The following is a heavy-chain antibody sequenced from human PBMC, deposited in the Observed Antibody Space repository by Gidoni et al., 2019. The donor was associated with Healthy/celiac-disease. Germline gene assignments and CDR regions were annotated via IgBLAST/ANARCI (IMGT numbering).Heavy chain of an antibody. CDR1: GGSIRSYY. V-gene: IGHV4-59*01. Sequence: QVQLQESGPGLVKPSETLSLTCTVSGGSIRSYYWSWIRQPPGKGLEWIGYIYYSGSTYYNPSLKSRVTISVDTSKKQFSLKLSSVTAADTAVYYCARRGYYYEFFDYWGQGTLVTVS. CDR2: IYYSGST. D-gene: IGHD3-22*01. J-gene: IGHJ4*02. CDR3: ARRGYYYEFFDY.